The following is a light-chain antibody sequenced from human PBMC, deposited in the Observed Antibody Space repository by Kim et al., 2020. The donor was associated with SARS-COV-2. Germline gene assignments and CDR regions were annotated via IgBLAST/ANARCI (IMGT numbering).Light chain of an antibody. CDR2: QDS. CDR3: QAWDSDTAV. J-gene: IGLJ1*01. V-gene: IGLV3-1*01. CDR1: KLGDKY. Sequence: VSPGQTASITCSGDKLGDKYACWYQQKPGQSPVLVIYQDSKRPSGIPERFSGSSSGNTATLTISGTQSMDEADYYCQAWDSDTAVFGTGTKVTVL.